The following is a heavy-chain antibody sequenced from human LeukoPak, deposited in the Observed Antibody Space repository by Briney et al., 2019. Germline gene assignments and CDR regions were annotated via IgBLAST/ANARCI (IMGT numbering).Heavy chain of an antibody. Sequence: PSETLSLTCTVSGGSISSRTYYWSWIRQPPGKGLEWIGYIYYSGSTNYNPSLKSRVTISVDTSKNQFSLKLSSVTAADTAVYYCAREIVGDDGYWFDPWGQGTLVTVSS. V-gene: IGHV4-61*01. J-gene: IGHJ5*02. CDR2: IYYSGST. CDR1: GGSISSRTYY. D-gene: IGHD1-26*01. CDR3: AREIVGDDGYWFDP.